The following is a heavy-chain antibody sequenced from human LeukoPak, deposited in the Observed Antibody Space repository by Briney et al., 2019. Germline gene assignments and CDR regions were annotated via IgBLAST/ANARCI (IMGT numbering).Heavy chain of an antibody. CDR3: ARYCSSTSCYTVNYYYGMDV. Sequence: ASVKVSCKASGYTFTSYGISWVGQAPGQGLEWMGWISAYNGNTNYAQKLQGRVTMTTDTSTSTAYMELRSLRSDDTAVYYCARYCSSTSCYTVNYYYGMDVWGQGTTVTVSS. V-gene: IGHV1-18*01. CDR1: GYTFTSYG. CDR2: ISAYNGNT. J-gene: IGHJ6*02. D-gene: IGHD2-2*02.